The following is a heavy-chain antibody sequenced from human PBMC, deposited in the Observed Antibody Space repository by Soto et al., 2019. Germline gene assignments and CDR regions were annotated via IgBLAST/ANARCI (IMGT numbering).Heavy chain of an antibody. CDR2: IYPGDSDT. Sequence: GESLKISCKGSGYSFTSYWIGWVRQMPGKGLEWMGIIYPGDSDTRYSPSFQGQVTTSADKSISTAYLQWSSLKASDTAMYYCARLDTVTTRIGGYYYYGMDVWGQGTTVTSP. V-gene: IGHV5-51*01. CDR3: ARLDTVTTRIGGYYYYGMDV. J-gene: IGHJ6*02. CDR1: GYSFTSYW. D-gene: IGHD4-4*01.